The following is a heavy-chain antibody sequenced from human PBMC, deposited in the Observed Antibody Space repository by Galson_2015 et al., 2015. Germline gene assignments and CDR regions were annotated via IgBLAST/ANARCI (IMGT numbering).Heavy chain of an antibody. CDR3: ARTRRASGRLRLGELSPNWY. CDR1: GGSISSSSYY. CDR2: IYYSGST. D-gene: IGHD3-16*02. V-gene: IGHV4-39*01. J-gene: IGHJ2*01. Sequence: ETLSLTCTVSGGSISSSSYYWGWIRQPPGKGLEWIGSIYYSGSTYYNPSLKSRVTISVDTSKNQFSLKLSSVTAADTAVYYCARTRRASGRLRLGELSPNWY.